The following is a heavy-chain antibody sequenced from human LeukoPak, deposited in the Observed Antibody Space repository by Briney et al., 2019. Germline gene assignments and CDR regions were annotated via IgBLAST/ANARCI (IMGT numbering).Heavy chain of an antibody. CDR2: VNHSGST. CDR1: GGSFSGYY. V-gene: IGHV4-34*01. D-gene: IGHD6-13*01. J-gene: IGHJ6*03. Sequence: PSETLSLTCAVYGGSFSGYYWSWIRQPPGKGLEWIGEVNHSGSTNYNPSLKSRVTISVDTSKNQFSLKLSSVTAADTAVYYCARVRGGASSSWWKGSYYYYYMDVWGKGTTVTISS. CDR3: ARVRGGASSSWWKGSYYYYYMDV.